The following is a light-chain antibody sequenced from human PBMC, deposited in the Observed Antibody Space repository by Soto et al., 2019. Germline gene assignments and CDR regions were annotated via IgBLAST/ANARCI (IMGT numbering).Light chain of an antibody. CDR1: QSPEYSDGNTY. CDR3: MQGTHWPYT. J-gene: IGKJ2*01. CDR2: KVS. Sequence: DVVMTQSPLSLPVTLGQPASISCRSSQSPEYSDGNTYLNWFQQRPGQSPRRLIYKVSNRDSGVPARFSGSGSGTDFTLRISSVEADDVGVYYCMQGTHWPYTFGQGTKLEIK. V-gene: IGKV2-30*01.